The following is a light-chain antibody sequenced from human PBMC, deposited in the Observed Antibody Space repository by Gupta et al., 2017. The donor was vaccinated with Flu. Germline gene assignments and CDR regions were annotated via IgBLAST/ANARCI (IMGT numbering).Light chain of an antibody. Sequence: QSLFTQPPSVSAAPGQKVTISCSGSSSNIGKNYVSWYQQLPGTAPKLLIYENNKRPSGIPDRFSGSKSATSATLGITGLQTGDEADYYCGTWDSGLNAGVFGTGTKVTVL. CDR1: SSNIGKNY. CDR3: GTWDSGLNAGV. J-gene: IGLJ1*01. V-gene: IGLV1-51*02. CDR2: ENN.